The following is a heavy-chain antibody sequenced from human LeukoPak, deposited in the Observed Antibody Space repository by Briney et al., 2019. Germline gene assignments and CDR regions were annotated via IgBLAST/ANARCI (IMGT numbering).Heavy chain of an antibody. J-gene: IGHJ4*02. D-gene: IGHD6-6*01. CDR2: IYYSGST. Sequence: PSETLSLTCTVSGGSISSYYWSWIRQPPGKGLEWIGYIYYSGSTNYNPSLKSRVTISVDTSKNQFSLKLSSVTAADTAVYYCARRGIAARNWNYWGQGTLVTVSS. V-gene: IGHV4-59*08. CDR3: ARRGIAARNWNY. CDR1: GGSISSYY.